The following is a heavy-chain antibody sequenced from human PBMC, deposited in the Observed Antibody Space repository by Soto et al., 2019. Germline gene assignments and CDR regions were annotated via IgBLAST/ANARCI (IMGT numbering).Heavy chain of an antibody. CDR3: ARDLIAVAADVHFDY. D-gene: IGHD6-19*01. J-gene: IGHJ4*02. V-gene: IGHV1-2*02. CDR2: INPNSGGT. Sequence: GASVKVSCKASGYTFTGYYMHWVRQAPGQGLEWMGWINPNSGGTNYAQKFQGRVTMTRDTSISTAYMELSRLRSDDTAVYYCARDLIAVAADVHFDYWGQGTLVTVSS. CDR1: GYTFTGYY.